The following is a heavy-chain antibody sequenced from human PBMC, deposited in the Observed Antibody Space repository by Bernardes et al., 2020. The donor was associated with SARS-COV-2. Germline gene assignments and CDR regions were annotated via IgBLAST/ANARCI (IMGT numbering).Heavy chain of an antibody. V-gene: IGHV4-59*01. CDR2: IHYRGST. CDR3: ARDPSGSYLNYFDL. J-gene: IGHJ4*02. D-gene: IGHD1-26*01. Sequence: SETLSLTRTVSGDSINDYYWSWIRQPPGRGLEWIGYIHYRGSTNYNPSLKSRVTISVDTSKNQFSLRLNSLTTADTAMYFCARDPSGSYLNYFDLWGQGTLVTVSS. CDR1: GDSINDYY.